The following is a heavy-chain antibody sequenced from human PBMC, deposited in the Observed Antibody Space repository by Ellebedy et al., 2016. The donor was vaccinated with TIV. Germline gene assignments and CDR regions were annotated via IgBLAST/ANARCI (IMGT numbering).Heavy chain of an antibody. V-gene: IGHV3-7*03. CDR1: GYTFSHYW. CDR2: IRPDGSEE. D-gene: IGHD6-19*01. Sequence: ESLKISCAVSGYTFSHYWMRWVRLAPGRALEWVANIRPDGSEEQYVDCVRSRFTVSRDNAKNSLYLQMNSLRAEDTAVYYWARESRSSSGYWGQGTLVTVSS. CDR3: ARESRSSSGY. J-gene: IGHJ4*02.